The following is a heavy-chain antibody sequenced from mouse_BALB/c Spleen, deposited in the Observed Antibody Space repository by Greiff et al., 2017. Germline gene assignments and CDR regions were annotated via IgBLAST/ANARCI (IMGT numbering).Heavy chain of an antibody. CDR2: IRSKSNNYAT. Sequence: EVHLVESGGGLVQPKGSLKLSCAASGFTFNTYAMNWVRQAPGKGLEWVARIRSKSNNYATYYADSVKDRFTISRDDSQSMLYLQMNNLKTEDTAMYYCVRQPTGYAMDYWGQGTSVTVSS. J-gene: IGHJ4*01. CDR1: GFTFNTYA. V-gene: IGHV10-1*02. CDR3: VRQPTGYAMDY. D-gene: IGHD1-1*01.